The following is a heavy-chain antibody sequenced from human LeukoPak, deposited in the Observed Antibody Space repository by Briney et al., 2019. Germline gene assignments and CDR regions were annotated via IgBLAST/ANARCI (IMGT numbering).Heavy chain of an antibody. CDR1: GFTFSSYS. CDR2: ISSSSTI. J-gene: IGHJ3*02. V-gene: IGHV3-48*01. D-gene: IGHD3-10*01. Sequence: GGSLRLSCAASGFTFSSYSMNWVRQAPGKGLEWASYISSSSTIYYADSVKGRFTISRDNAKNSLYLQMNSLRAEDTAVYYCARDSPRAAVRGAFDIWGQGTMVTVSS. CDR3: ARDSPRAAVRGAFDI.